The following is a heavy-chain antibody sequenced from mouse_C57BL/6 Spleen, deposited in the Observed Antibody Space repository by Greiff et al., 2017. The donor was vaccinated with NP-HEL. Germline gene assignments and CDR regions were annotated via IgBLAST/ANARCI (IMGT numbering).Heavy chain of an antibody. CDR3: ARDYSNSYWYFDV. V-gene: IGHV1-72*01. CDR2: IDPNSGGT. D-gene: IGHD2-5*01. J-gene: IGHJ1*03. CDR1: GYTFTSYW. Sequence: QVQLKQPGAELVKPGASVKLSCKASGYTFTSYWMHWVKQRPGRGLEWIGRIDPNSGGTKYNEKFKSKATLTVDKPSSTAYMQLSSLTSEDSAVYYCARDYSNSYWYFDVWGTGTTVTVSS.